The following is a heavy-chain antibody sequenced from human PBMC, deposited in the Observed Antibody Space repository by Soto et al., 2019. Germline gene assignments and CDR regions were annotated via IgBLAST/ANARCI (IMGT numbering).Heavy chain of an antibody. Sequence: QVQLQQWGAGLLKPSETLSLTCAVYGGSFSGYYWSWIRQHPGKGLAWIGEINHSGSTNYNPSLKSGVTISVDTSKNQCSLQLSSVTAAYTAVYYCARCRLDTAMAHYFDYWGQGTLVTVSS. CDR1: GGSFSGYY. CDR2: INHSGST. D-gene: IGHD5-18*01. CDR3: ARCRLDTAMAHYFDY. J-gene: IGHJ4*02. V-gene: IGHV4-34*01.